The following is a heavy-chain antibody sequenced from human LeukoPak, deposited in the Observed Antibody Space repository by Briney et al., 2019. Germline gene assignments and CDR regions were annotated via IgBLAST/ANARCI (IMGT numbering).Heavy chain of an antibody. Sequence: PGGSLRLSCAASGFTFSSYGMNWVRQAPGKGLEWVAVISYDGSNKYYADSVKGRFTISRDNSKNTLYLQMNSLRAEDTAVYYCAKGKLPGDWGQGTLVTVSS. V-gene: IGHV3-30*18. J-gene: IGHJ4*02. CDR3: AKGKLPGD. D-gene: IGHD2-15*01. CDR2: ISYDGSNK. CDR1: GFTFSSYG.